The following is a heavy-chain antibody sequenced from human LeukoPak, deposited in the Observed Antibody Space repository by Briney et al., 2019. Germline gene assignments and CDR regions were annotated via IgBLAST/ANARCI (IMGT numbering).Heavy chain of an antibody. CDR2: ISYDGSNK. CDR3: ARVGPSSGWPTYFDY. V-gene: IGHV3-30*01. CDR1: GFTFSSYA. Sequence: GGSLRLSCAASGFTFSSYAMHWVRQAPGKGLEWVAVISYDGSNKYYADSVKGRFTISRDNSKNTLYLQMNSLRAEDTAVYYCARVGPSSGWPTYFDYWGQGTLVTVSS. J-gene: IGHJ4*02. D-gene: IGHD6-19*01.